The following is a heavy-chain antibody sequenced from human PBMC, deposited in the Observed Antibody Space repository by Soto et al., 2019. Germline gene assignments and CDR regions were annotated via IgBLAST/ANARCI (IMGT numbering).Heavy chain of an antibody. J-gene: IGHJ4*02. V-gene: IGHV3-7*01. CDR1: GFTFSAFW. CDR3: ARLRGDYFDN. Sequence: EVQLVESGGGLVQPGESLRLSCVASGFTFSAFWMTWVHQAPGKGLEWLANIKEDGSETHDLDGRFAISRDNAKKSLYLQLSSLRAEDTAVYYCARLRGDYFDNWGQGTLVTVSS. CDR2: IKEDGSET.